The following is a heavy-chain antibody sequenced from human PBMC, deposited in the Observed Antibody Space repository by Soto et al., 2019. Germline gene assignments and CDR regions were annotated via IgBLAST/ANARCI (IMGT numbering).Heavy chain of an antibody. Sequence: SEPLSLTCTVSGGSISSGVYYWSWIRQPPGKGLEWTGYIYYSGSTYYNPSLKSRVTISVDTSKNQFSLKLSSVTAADTAVYYCASEPVATDYYGMDVWGQGTTVTVSS. CDR3: ASEPVATDYYGMDV. CDR2: IYYSGST. V-gene: IGHV4-30-4*01. D-gene: IGHD5-12*01. CDR1: GGSISSGVYY. J-gene: IGHJ6*02.